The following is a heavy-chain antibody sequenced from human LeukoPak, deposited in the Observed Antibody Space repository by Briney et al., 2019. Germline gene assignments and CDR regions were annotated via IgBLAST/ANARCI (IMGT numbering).Heavy chain of an antibody. Sequence: SETLSLTCTVSGGSISSGDYYWSWIRQPPGKGLEWIGYIYYSGSTYYNPSLKSRVTISVDTSKNQFSLKLSSVTAADTAVYYCARRERIAVAGTGGWFDPWGQGTLVTVSS. J-gene: IGHJ5*02. CDR2: IYYSGST. V-gene: IGHV4-30-4*08. CDR3: ARRERIAVAGTGGWFDP. D-gene: IGHD6-19*01. CDR1: GGSISSGDYY.